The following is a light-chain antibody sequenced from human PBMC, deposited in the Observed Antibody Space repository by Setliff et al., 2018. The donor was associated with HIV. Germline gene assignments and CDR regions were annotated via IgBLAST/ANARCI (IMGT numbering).Light chain of an antibody. J-gene: IGLJ1*01. CDR1: SSDIGGNTF. Sequence: QSALTQPASVSGSPGQSITFSCTGTSSDIGGNTFVSWYQQHPGKAPKLKIYDVSKRPSGVPDRFSGSKSGNTASLTIPGLQAEDEADYYCCSYAGSYTYVFGTGTKVTVL. CDR2: DVS. CDR3: CSYAGSYTYV. V-gene: IGLV2-11*01.